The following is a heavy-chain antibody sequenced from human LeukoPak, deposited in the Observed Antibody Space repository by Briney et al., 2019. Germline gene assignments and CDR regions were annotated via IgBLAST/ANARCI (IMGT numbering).Heavy chain of an antibody. CDR1: GYSFPMYA. Sequence: ASVKVSCKASGYSFPMYAINWVRQAPGQGLEWMGWINTNTGNPTYAQGFTGRFVFSLDTSVSTAYLQISSLKAEDTAVYYCARGDSSIAARPDFDYWGQGTLVTVSS. V-gene: IGHV7-4-1*02. D-gene: IGHD6-6*01. CDR3: ARGDSSIAARPDFDY. CDR2: INTNTGNP. J-gene: IGHJ4*02.